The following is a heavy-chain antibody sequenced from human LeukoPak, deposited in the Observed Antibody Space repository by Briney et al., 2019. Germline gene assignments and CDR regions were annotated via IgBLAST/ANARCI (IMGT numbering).Heavy chain of an antibody. CDR2: IYYSGST. D-gene: IGHD6-13*01. CDR3: ARHNSSTWANWVDP. J-gene: IGHJ5*02. V-gene: IGHV4-59*08. Sequence: SETLSLTCTVSGGSISSYYWSWIRQPPGKGLEWIGYIYYSGSTYYNPSLKSRVTISVDTSKNQFSLKLSSVTAADTAVYYCARHNSSTWANWVDPWGQGTLVTVSS. CDR1: GGSISSYY.